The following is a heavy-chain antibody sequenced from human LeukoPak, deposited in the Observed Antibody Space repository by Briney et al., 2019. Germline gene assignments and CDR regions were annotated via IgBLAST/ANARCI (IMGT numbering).Heavy chain of an antibody. D-gene: IGHD2-2*01. V-gene: IGHV3-15*01. CDR3: TSLRRYCSSTSCYCDFDY. CDR2: IKSKTDCGTT. Sequence: GGSLRLSCAASGFTFSNAWMSWVRQAPGKGLEWVGRIKSKTDCGTTDYAAPVKGRFTISRDDSKNTLYLQMNSLKTEDTAVYYCTSLRRYCSSTSCYCDFDYWGQGTLVTVSS. CDR1: GFTFSNAW. J-gene: IGHJ4*02.